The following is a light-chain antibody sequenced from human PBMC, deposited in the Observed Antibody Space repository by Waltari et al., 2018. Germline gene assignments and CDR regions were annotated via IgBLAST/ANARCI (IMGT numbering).Light chain of an antibody. CDR1: SRDVGGFDF. CDR2: EVS. J-gene: IGLJ1*01. V-gene: IGLV2-14*01. CDR3: SSYTSGSIVV. Sequence: QSALTQPASVSGSPGQSITISCTGTSRDVGGFDFVFWYQQHPGKAPKLIIYEVSNRPSGFSHRFFGSKSGSTASLTISGLQAEDEADYYCSSYTSGSIVVFGTGTKVTVL.